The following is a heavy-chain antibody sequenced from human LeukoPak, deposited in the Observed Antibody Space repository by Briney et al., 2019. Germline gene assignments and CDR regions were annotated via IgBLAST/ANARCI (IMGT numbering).Heavy chain of an antibody. CDR3: ARDGYSYGFSLDY. CDR2: IYHSGST. J-gene: IGHJ4*02. D-gene: IGHD5-18*01. CDR1: GYSISSGYY. V-gene: IGHV4-38-2*02. Sequence: SETLSLTCAVSGYSISSGYYWGWMRQPPGKGLEWIGSIYHSGSTYYNPSLKSRVTISVDTSKNQFSLKLSSVTAADTAVYYCARDGYSYGFSLDYWGQGTLVTVSS.